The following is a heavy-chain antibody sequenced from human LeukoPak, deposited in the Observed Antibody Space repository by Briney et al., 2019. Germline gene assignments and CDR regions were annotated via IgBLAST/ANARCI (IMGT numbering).Heavy chain of an antibody. CDR2: IIPIFGTA. J-gene: IGHJ4*02. CDR1: GGTFSSYA. D-gene: IGHD3-22*01. CDR3: ARGYSTGYYVGNY. V-gene: IGHV1-69*05. Sequence: ASVKVSCKASGGTFSSYAISWVRQAPGQGLEWMGGIIPIFGTANYAQKFQGRVTITTDESTSTAYMELSSLRSEDTAVYYCARGYSTGYYVGNYWGQGTLVTVSS.